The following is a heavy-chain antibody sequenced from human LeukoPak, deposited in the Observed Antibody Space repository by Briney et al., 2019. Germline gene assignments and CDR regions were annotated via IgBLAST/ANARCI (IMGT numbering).Heavy chain of an antibody. J-gene: IGHJ4*02. Sequence: GGSLRLSCAASGFTVSSNYMSWVRQAPGKGLVWVSVIYSGGSTYYADSVKGRFTISRDNSKNTLYLQMNSLRAEDTAVYYCARDGRGYSGYAWGQGTLVTVSS. CDR2: IYSGGST. D-gene: IGHD5-12*01. CDR3: ARDGRGYSGYA. V-gene: IGHV3-53*01. CDR1: GFTVSSNY.